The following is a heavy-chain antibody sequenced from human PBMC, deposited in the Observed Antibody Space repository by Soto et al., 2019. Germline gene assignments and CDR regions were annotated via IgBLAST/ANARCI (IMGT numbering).Heavy chain of an antibody. CDR1: GGSICSGEYD. J-gene: IGHJ3*02. CDR3: ARFRGGAYAFDI. Sequence: PSATVTLTCPVSGGSICSGEYDGLWLRQPPGKGLEWIGYIYYSGSTYYNPSLKSRVTISVDTSKNQFSLKLSSVTAADTAVYYCARFRGGAYAFDIWGQGTMV. D-gene: IGHD3-16*01. V-gene: IGHV4-30-4*02. CDR2: IYYSGST.